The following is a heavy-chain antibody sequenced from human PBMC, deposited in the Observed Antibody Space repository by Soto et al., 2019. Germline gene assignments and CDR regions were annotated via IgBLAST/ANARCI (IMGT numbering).Heavy chain of an antibody. CDR3: ARARDSQVTTSPDDAFDI. Sequence: GGSLRLSCAASGFTFSSYDMHWVRQATGKGLEWVSAIGTAGDTYYPGSVKGRFTISRENAKNSLYLQMNSLRAEDTAVYYCARARDSQVTTSPDDAFDIWGQGTMVTVSS. V-gene: IGHV3-13*01. CDR1: GFTFSSYD. J-gene: IGHJ3*02. CDR2: IGTAGDT. D-gene: IGHD4-17*01.